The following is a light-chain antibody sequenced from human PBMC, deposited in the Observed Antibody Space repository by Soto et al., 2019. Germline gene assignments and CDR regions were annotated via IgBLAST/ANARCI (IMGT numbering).Light chain of an antibody. J-gene: IGKJ5*01. CDR1: QSISSW. CDR3: QQLYTLPFT. Sequence: DIQMTQSPSTLSASVGDRVTITCRASQSISSWLAWYQQKPGKAPNLLIYAASSLQSGVPSRFSGSGSGTEFTLTISGLLPEDFAAYHCQQLYTLPFTFGQGTRLEI. V-gene: IGKV1-5*01. CDR2: AAS.